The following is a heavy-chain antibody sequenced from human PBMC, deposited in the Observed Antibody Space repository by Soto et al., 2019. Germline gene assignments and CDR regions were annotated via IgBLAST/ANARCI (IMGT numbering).Heavy chain of an antibody. J-gene: IGHJ4*02. D-gene: IGHD4-17*01. CDR2: INPNSGGT. CDR3: ARTAYGSHYGDYAHPAVIYCFDY. CDR1: GYTFTGYY. Sequence: QVQLVQSGAEVKKPGASVKVSCKASGYTFTGYYMHWVRQAPGQGLEWMGWINPNSGGTNYAQKFQGWVTMTSDTSISTAYMELSRLRSDDTAVYYCARTAYGSHYGDYAHPAVIYCFDYWGQGTLVTVSS. V-gene: IGHV1-2*04.